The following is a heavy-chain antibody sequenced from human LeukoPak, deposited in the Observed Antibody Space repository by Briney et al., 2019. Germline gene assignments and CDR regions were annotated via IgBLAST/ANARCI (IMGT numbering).Heavy chain of an antibody. Sequence: SETLSLTCTVSGGSISSSSYYWGWIRQPPGKGLEWIGSIYYSGSTYYNPSLKSRVTISVDTSKNQFSLKLSSVPAADTAVYYCARRGVVGGYFDYWGQGTLVTVSS. V-gene: IGHV4-39*01. J-gene: IGHJ4*02. CDR2: IYYSGST. CDR3: ARRGVVGGYFDY. D-gene: IGHD1-26*01. CDR1: GGSISSSSYY.